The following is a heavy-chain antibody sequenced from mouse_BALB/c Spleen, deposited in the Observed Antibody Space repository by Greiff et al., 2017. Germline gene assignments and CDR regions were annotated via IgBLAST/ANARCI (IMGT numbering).Heavy chain of an antibody. V-gene: IGHV1S29*02. CDR1: GYTFTDYN. CDR2: IYPYNGGT. D-gene: IGHD1-1*01. CDR3: ARNYYGSEGFDY. J-gene: IGHJ2*01. Sequence: EVQLQQSGPELVKPGASVKISCKASGYTFTDYNMHWVKQSHGKSLEWIGYIYPYNGGTGYNQKFKSKATLTVDNSSSTAYMELRSLTSEDSAVYYCARNYYGSEGFDYWGQGTTLTVSS.